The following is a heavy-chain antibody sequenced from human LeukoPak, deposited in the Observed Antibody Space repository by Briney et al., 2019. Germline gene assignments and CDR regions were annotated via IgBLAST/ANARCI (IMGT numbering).Heavy chain of an antibody. CDR2: TRNKAKSYTT. CDR1: GFTFSDHY. V-gene: IGHV3-72*01. CDR3: ARGSDTRGYYYPNY. D-gene: IGHD3-22*01. Sequence: GGSLRLSRAASGFTFSDHYMDWVRQAPGKGLEWVGRTRNKAKSYTTEYAASVKGRFTISRDDSKNSLYLQMNSLKTEDTAVYYCARGSDTRGYYYPNYWGQGTLVTVSS. J-gene: IGHJ4*02.